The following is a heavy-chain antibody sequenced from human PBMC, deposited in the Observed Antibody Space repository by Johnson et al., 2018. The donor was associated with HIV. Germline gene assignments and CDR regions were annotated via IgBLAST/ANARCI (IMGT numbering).Heavy chain of an antibody. CDR1: GFTVSSNY. D-gene: IGHD2-2*02. CDR2: ISGSGGST. Sequence: MLLVESGGGLVRPGGSLRLSCAASGFTVSSNYMSWVRQAPGKGLEWVSAISGSGGSTYYADSVQGRFTISRDNSKNTLYLQMNSLRAEDTAVYYCAKHYYDSSTSCYKGDAFDIWGQGTMVTVSS. CDR3: AKHYYDSSTSCYKGDAFDI. V-gene: IGHV3-23*04. J-gene: IGHJ3*02.